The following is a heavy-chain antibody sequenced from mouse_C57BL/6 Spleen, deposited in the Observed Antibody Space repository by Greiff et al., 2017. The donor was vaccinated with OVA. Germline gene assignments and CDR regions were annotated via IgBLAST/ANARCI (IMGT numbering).Heavy chain of an antibody. Sequence: EVKLQESGAELVRPGSSVKMSCKTSGYTFTSYGINWVKQRPGQGLEWIGYIYIGNGYTEYNEKFKGKATLTSDTSSSTAYMQLSSLTSEDSAIYFCARRATVVEGYAMDYWGQGTSVTVSS. D-gene: IGHD1-1*01. V-gene: IGHV1-58*01. J-gene: IGHJ4*01. CDR3: ARRATVVEGYAMDY. CDR1: GYTFTSYG. CDR2: IYIGNGYT.